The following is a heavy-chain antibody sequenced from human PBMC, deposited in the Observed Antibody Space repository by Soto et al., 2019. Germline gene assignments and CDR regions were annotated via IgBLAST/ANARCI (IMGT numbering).Heavy chain of an antibody. V-gene: IGHV4-59*01. Sequence: VQLQESGPGLVKPSESLSLICTVSGTSINSYYWSWIRQPPGKGLEWIGHVYYSGSTDYNPSLNSRVTISVDTSKRQFTLNLSSVSAADTAMYFCAIDRRMRADHYYYFGVDVWGRGTAVTVSS. D-gene: IGHD6-6*01. CDR1: GTSINSYY. CDR3: AIDRRMRADHYYYFGVDV. J-gene: IGHJ6*02. CDR2: VYYSGST.